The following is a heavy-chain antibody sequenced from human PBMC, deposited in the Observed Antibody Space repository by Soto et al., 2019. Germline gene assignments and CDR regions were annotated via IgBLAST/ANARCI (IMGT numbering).Heavy chain of an antibody. CDR1: GFKFSTYG. CDR2: ISYDGNNK. J-gene: IGHJ6*02. D-gene: IGHD2-15*01. CDR3: ARGLVVYVFGVQDYYFGMDV. Sequence: QVQLVESGGGVVQPGRSLRLSCGASGFKFSTYGMHWVRQAPGKGLEWVAVISYDGNNKDYADSVKGRFTISRDNSKNTSDLQRNGLRAEDTAVYYCARGLVVYVFGVQDYYFGMDVWGQGTTVAVSS. V-gene: IGHV3-30*03.